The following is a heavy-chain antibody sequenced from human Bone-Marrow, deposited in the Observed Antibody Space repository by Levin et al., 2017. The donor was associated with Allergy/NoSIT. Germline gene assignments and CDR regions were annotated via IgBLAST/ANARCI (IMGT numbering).Heavy chain of an antibody. CDR1: GFTFSDHY. CDR3: ARAFSSGWYGAGYYYGMDV. J-gene: IGHJ6*02. CDR2: TRNKANSYTT. D-gene: IGHD6-19*01. Sequence: PGGSLRLSCAASGFTFSDHYMDWVRQAPGKGLEWVGRTRNKANSYTTEYAASVKGRFTISRDDSKNSLYLQMNSLKTEDTAVYYCARAFSSGWYGAGYYYGMDVWGQGTTVTVSS. V-gene: IGHV3-72*01.